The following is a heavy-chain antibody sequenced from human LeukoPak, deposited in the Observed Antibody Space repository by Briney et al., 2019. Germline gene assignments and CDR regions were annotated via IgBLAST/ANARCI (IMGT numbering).Heavy chain of an antibody. V-gene: IGHV3-74*01. D-gene: IGHD2-8*01. J-gene: IGHJ4*02. CDR3: ARALIGYYFDY. Sequence: GGSLRLSCATSGFTFTTFWMHWVRQAPGKGLVWVSRINHDGSSTNYADSVKGRFTISRDNAKNTVYLQMNSLRAEDTAVYYCARALIGYYFDYWGQGTLVTVSS. CDR2: INHDGSST. CDR1: GFTFTTFW.